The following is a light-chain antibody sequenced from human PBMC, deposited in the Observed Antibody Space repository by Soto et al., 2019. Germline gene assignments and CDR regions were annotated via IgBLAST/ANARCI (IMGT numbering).Light chain of an antibody. CDR1: KLGDKY. V-gene: IGLV3-1*01. J-gene: IGLJ2*01. CDR2: QDS. Sequence: SYELTQPPSVXXSPXXXXSITCSGDKLGDKYACWYQQKPGQSPVLVIYQDSKRPSGIPERFSGSNSGNTATLTISGTQAMDEADYYCQAWDSSTYVVFGGGTKLTVL. CDR3: QAWDSSTYVV.